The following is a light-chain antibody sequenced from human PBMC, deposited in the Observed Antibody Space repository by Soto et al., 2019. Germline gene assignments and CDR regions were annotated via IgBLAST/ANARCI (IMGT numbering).Light chain of an antibody. V-gene: IGKV3-20*01. CDR2: GAS. CDR1: QSVSSSY. CDR3: QQYGSSPPYT. Sequence: EIVLTQSPGTLSLSPGERATLSCRASQSVSSSYLAWYQQKPGQAPRLLIYGASSRATGIPDRFSGSGSGTDWTSTISRLEPEDFAVYYCQQYGSSPPYTFGQGTKLEIK. J-gene: IGKJ2*01.